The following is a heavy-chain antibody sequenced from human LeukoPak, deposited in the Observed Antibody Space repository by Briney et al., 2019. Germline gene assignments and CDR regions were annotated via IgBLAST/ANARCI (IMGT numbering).Heavy chain of an antibody. CDR3: ARIYSSTYLDY. CDR2: IRAYNLRN. V-gene: IGHV1-18*01. Sequence: VKLSCKASGYTFTSYGISWVRPAPGQGLEWMGWIRAYNLRNNYVEKLKGRVIMTTDTSTSTADMELRSLRSDDTTAYYCARIYSSTYLDYWGQGTLGSVSS. J-gene: IGHJ4*02. CDR1: GYTFTSYG. D-gene: IGHD6-13*01.